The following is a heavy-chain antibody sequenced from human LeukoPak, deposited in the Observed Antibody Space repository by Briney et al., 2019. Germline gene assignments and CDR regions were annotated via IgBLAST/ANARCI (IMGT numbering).Heavy chain of an antibody. J-gene: IGHJ4*02. D-gene: IGHD3-16*01. CDR1: GYTFTGYY. V-gene: IGHV1-2*02. CDR2: INPNSGGT. CDR3: ARGGDRRGTALDYFDY. Sequence: ASVKVSCKASGYTFTGYYMHWVRPAPGQGLEWMGWINPNSGGTNYAQKFQGRVTMTRDTSISTAYMELSRLRSDDTAVYYCARGGDRRGTALDYFDYWGQGTLVTVSS.